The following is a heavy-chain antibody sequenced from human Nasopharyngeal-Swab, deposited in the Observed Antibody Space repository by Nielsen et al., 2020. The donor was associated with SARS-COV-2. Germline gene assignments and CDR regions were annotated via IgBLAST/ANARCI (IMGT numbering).Heavy chain of an antibody. CDR1: GYTFTNYY. CDR3: ARDGYHLLWRGEDKWFDP. V-gene: IGHV1-46*01. D-gene: IGHD2-2*01. J-gene: IGHJ5*02. Sequence: ASVKASCRASGYTFTNYYIHWVRQAPGQGLEWMGVINPSGDTTTYAQKFQGRVTMTREPRDTSTSTVYMELNSLKSEDTAVYYCARDGYHLLWRGEDKWFDPWGQGTLVTVSS. CDR2: INPSGDTT.